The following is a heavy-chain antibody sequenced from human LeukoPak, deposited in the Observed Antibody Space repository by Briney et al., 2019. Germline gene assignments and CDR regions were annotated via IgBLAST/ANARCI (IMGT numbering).Heavy chain of an antibody. D-gene: IGHD3-3*01. CDR3: AKDLLTYYDFWGGYDY. Sequence: GASVKVSCKASGYTFTDYYMHWVQQAPGKGLEWMGRVDPEDGETIYAEKFQGRVTITADTSTDTAYMELSSLRSEDTAVYYCAKDLLTYYDFWGGYDYWGQGTLVTVSS. CDR2: VDPEDGET. CDR1: GYTFTDYY. J-gene: IGHJ4*02. V-gene: IGHV1-69-2*01.